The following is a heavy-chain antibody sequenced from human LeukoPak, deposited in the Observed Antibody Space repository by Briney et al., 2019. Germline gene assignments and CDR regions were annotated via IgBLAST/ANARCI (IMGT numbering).Heavy chain of an antibody. CDR2: ISWNSGSI. CDR1: GFTFDDYA. D-gene: IGHD3-10*01. Sequence: PGGSLRLSCAASGFTFDDYAMHWVRQAPGKGLEWVSGISWNSGSIGYADSVKGRFTISRDNAKNSLYLQMNSLRAEDTALYYCAKDSHNYGSGRRLDYWGQGTLVTVSS. J-gene: IGHJ4*02. V-gene: IGHV3-9*01. CDR3: AKDSHNYGSGRRLDY.